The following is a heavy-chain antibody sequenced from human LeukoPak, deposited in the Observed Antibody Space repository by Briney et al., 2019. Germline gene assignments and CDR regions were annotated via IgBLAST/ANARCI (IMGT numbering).Heavy chain of an antibody. D-gene: IGHD3-3*01. J-gene: IGHJ6*02. CDR2: INPSGGST. CDR1: GYTFTSYY. Sequence: ASVKVSCKASGYTFTSYYMHWVRQAPGQGLEWMGIINPSGGSTSYAQKFQGRVTMTRNTSISTAYMELSSLRSEDTAVYYCARVVAPYYDFWSGYSHGYYYYGMDVWGQGTTVTVSS. V-gene: IGHV1-46*01. CDR3: ARVVAPYYDFWSGYSHGYYYYGMDV.